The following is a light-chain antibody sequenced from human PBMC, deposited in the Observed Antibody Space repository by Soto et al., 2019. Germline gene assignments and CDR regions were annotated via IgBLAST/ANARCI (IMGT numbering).Light chain of an antibody. J-gene: IGLJ1*01. CDR1: SSDVGKYDY. V-gene: IGLV2-14*01. CDR3: SSYTSSSTQV. CDR2: EVS. Sequence: QSALTQPPSASGSPGQSVTISCTGTSSDVGKYDYVSWFQHHPGKAPKLMIYEVSNRPSGVSNRFSGSKSGNTASLTISGLQAEDEADYYCSSYTSSSTQVFGTGTKVTVL.